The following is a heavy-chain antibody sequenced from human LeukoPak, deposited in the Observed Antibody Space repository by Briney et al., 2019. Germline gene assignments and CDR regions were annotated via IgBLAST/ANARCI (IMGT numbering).Heavy chain of an antibody. V-gene: IGHV4-38-2*02. CDR1: GYSISSGYY. CDR3: ARPYYYDSSGYYYVSSAFDI. J-gene: IGHJ3*02. CDR2: IYHSGST. Sequence: PSETLSLTCTVSGYSISSGYYWGWIRQPPGKGLEWIGSIYHSGSTYYNPSLKSRVTISVDTSKNQFSLKLSSVTAADTAVYYCARPYYYDSSGYYYVSSAFDIWGRGTMVTVSS. D-gene: IGHD3-22*01.